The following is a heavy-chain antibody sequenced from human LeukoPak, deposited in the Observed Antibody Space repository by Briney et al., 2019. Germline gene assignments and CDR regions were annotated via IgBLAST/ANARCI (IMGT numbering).Heavy chain of an antibody. J-gene: IGHJ4*02. CDR3: ARGDSSFSFDY. CDR1: GGSISSGGYY. Sequence: SETLSLTCTVSGGSISSGGYYWSWIRQHPGRGLEWIGYIYYSGSTYYNPSLKSRVTISVDTSKNQFSLKLSSVTAADTAVYYCARGDSSFSFDYWGQGTLVTVSS. D-gene: IGHD3-22*01. CDR2: IYYSGST. V-gene: IGHV4-31*03.